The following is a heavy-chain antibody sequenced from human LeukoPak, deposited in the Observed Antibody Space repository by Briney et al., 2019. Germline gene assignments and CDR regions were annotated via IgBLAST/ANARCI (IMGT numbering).Heavy chain of an antibody. D-gene: IGHD3-22*01. CDR3: AGGYDSSGYYSV. Sequence: SVKVSCKASGGTFSSYAISWVRQAPGQGLEWMGGIIPIFGTANNAQKFQGRVTITADESTSTAYMELSSLRSEDTAVYYCAGGYDSSGYYSVWGQGTLVTVSS. V-gene: IGHV1-69*13. J-gene: IGHJ4*02. CDR1: GGTFSSYA. CDR2: IIPIFGTA.